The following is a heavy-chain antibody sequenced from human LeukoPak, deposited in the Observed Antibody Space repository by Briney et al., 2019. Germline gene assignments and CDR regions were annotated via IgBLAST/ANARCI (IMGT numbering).Heavy chain of an antibody. Sequence: GGSVKVSCKASGYTFTSYGISWVRQAPGQGLEWMGWISAYNGNTNYAQKFQGRVTMTTDTSTSTAYMELRSLRSDDTAVYYCGSGIMITFGGVIVMDYWGQGTLVTVSS. V-gene: IGHV1-18*01. CDR3: GSGIMITFGGVIVMDY. CDR2: ISAYNGNT. J-gene: IGHJ4*02. CDR1: GYTFTSYG. D-gene: IGHD3-16*02.